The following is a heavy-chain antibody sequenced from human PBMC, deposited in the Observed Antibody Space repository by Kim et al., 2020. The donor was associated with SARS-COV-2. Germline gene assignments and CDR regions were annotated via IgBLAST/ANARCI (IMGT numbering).Heavy chain of an antibody. CDR1: GFTFSSYA. Sequence: GGSLRLSCAASGFTFSSYAMSWVRQAPGKGLGWVSVIYSGGSSTYYSDSLKGRFTIARDNSKNTLYLQMNSLRAEDTAVYYCAKDISNYYDSSGYSNWG. D-gene: IGHD3-22*01. CDR3: AKDISNYYDSSGYSN. J-gene: IGHJ1*01. V-gene: IGHV3-23*03. CDR2: IYSGGSST.